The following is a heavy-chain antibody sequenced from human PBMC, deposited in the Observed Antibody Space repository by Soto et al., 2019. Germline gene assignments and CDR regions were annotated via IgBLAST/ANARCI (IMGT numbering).Heavy chain of an antibody. V-gene: IGHV3-7*01. D-gene: IGHD4-17*01. Sequence: GGSLRLSCAASGFTFSTYWMSWVRQTPGKGLEWVATMNQDGTEKNYVDSVKGRFTISRDNAKNSLHLQMNSLRAEDTAVYYCARANQVPARDGAPDFDYWGQGTLVTVSS. J-gene: IGHJ4*02. CDR2: MNQDGTEK. CDR3: ARANQVPARDGAPDFDY. CDR1: GFTFSTYW.